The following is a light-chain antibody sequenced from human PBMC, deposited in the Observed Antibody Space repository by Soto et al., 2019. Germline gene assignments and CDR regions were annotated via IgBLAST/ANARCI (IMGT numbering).Light chain of an antibody. V-gene: IGKV1-6*01. Sequence: IQMTQSPSSLSASVEAIVIITCSSSQIISSYLNWYQQKPGKAPKLLIYAASSLQSGVPSRFSGSGSGTDFTLTISSLQTEDFATYYCLQDYNYPLTFGEGTKVDIK. CDR2: AAS. J-gene: IGKJ4*01. CDR1: QIISSY. CDR3: LQDYNYPLT.